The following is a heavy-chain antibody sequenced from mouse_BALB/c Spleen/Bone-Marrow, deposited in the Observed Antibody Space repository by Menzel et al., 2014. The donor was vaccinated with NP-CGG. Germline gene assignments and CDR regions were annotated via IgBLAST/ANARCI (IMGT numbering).Heavy chain of an antibody. V-gene: IGHV3-6*02. CDR2: ISYDGSN. CDR3: ARGNYVDY. J-gene: IGHJ2*01. Sequence: EVQLQESGPGLVKPSQSLSLTCSVTGYSITSGYYWNWIRQLPGNKLEWMGYISYDGSNNYNPSLKNRISITRDTSKNQFFLKLNSVTTEGTATYYCARGNYVDYWGQGTTLTVSS. CDR1: GYSITSGYY.